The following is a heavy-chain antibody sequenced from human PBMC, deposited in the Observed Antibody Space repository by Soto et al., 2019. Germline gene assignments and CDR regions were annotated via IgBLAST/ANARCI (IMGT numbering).Heavy chain of an antibody. J-gene: IGHJ4*02. V-gene: IGHV5-51*01. CDR3: ARGDTSYCSSTSCPFDY. D-gene: IGHD2-2*01. Sequence: GESLKISCKGSGYSFTSYWIGWVRQMPGKGLEWMGIIYLGDSDTRYSPSFQGQVTISADKSISTAYLQWSSLKASDTAMYYCARGDTSYCSSTSCPFDYWGQGTLVTVSS. CDR2: IYLGDSDT. CDR1: GYSFTSYW.